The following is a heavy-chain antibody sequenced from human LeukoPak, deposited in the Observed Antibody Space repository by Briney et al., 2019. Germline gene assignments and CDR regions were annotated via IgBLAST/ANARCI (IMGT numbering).Heavy chain of an antibody. Sequence: SETLSLTCTVSGGSISSSSYYWGWLRQPPGKGLEWIGSIYYSGSTYYNPSLKSRVTISVDTSKNQFSLKLSSVTAADTAVYYCARHLEYSSSWYNWFDPWGQGTLVTVSS. D-gene: IGHD6-13*01. V-gene: IGHV4-39*01. CDR2: IYYSGST. CDR1: GGSISSSSYY. J-gene: IGHJ5*02. CDR3: ARHLEYSSSWYNWFDP.